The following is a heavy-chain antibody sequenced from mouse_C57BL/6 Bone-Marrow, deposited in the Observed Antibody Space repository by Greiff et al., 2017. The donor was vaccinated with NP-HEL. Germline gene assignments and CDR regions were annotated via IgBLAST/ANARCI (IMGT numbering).Heavy chain of an antibody. CDR3: ARGIYYYGSSRYYFDH. D-gene: IGHD1-1*01. CDR2: IYPGDGDT. J-gene: IGHJ2*01. CDR1: GYAFSSSW. V-gene: IGHV1-82*01. Sequence: VQLQQSGPELVKPGASVKISCKASGYAFSSSWMNWVKQRPGKGLEWIGRIYPGDGDTNYNGKFKGKATLTADKSSSTAYMQLSSLTSEDSAVYVCARGIYYYGSSRYYFDHWGQGTTLTVSS.